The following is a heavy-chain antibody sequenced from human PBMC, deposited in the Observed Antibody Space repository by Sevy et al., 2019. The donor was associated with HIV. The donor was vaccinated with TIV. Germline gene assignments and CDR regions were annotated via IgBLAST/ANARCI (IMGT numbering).Heavy chain of an antibody. Sequence: HSETLSLTCSLSGDSINNNRWWSWVRQPPGQGLEWIGEIFRTGKANYNASLESRVTISVDPSNNQIYLRLTSVTAADTAFYYCARHMTTTGTRGFDYWGQGALVTVSS. CDR1: GDSINNNRW. D-gene: IGHD1-1*01. V-gene: IGHV4-4*02. CDR2: IFRTGKA. J-gene: IGHJ4*02. CDR3: ARHMTTTGTRGFDY.